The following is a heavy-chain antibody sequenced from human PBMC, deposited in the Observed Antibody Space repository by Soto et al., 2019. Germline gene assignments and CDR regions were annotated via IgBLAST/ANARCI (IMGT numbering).Heavy chain of an antibody. CDR1: GGSISSYY. Sequence: QVQLQESGPGLVKPSETLSLTCTVSGGSISSYYWSWIRQPPGKGLEWIGYIYYSGSTNYNPSLXSRVTISVDPXKNAFXXKLSSVTAADTAVYYCARVVGRWLRFSYYYYGMDVWGQGTTVTVSS. V-gene: IGHV4-59*01. D-gene: IGHD5-12*01. J-gene: IGHJ6*02. CDR3: ARVVGRWLRFSYYYYGMDV. CDR2: IYYSGST.